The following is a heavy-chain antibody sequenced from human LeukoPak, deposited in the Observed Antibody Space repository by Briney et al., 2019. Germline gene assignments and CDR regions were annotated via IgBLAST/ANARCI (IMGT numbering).Heavy chain of an antibody. CDR1: GFTVSSNY. Sequence: GGSLRLSCAASGFTVSSNYMSWVRQAPGKGLEWVSSISRSSSFIYYADSMKGRITISRDNAKNSLYLQMNSLRAEDTAVYYCARERVTRGSGSYFHDYWGQGTLVTVSS. D-gene: IGHD1-26*01. CDR3: ARERVTRGSGSYFHDY. V-gene: IGHV3-21*01. CDR2: ISRSSSFI. J-gene: IGHJ4*02.